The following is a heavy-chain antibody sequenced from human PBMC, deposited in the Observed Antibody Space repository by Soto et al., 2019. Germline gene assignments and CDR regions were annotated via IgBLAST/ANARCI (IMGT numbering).Heavy chain of an antibody. CDR2: ISGGGHNT. CDR1: GFAFSSYA. D-gene: IGHD2-2*01. CDR3: AKENSLYCSSTSCYLDY. J-gene: IGHJ4*02. Sequence: GGYLRLSCAASGFAFSSYAMSWVRQAPGKGLEWVSAISGGGHNTFYADSVKGRFTISRDNSENTPYLQMSSLRAEDTAAYFCAKENSLYCSSTSCYLDYWGPGTLVTVSS. V-gene: IGHV3-23*01.